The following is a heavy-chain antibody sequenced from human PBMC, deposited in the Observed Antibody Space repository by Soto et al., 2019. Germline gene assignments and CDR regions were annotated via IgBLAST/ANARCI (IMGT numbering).Heavy chain of an antibody. J-gene: IGHJ3*02. Sequence: PSETLSLTCAVSGGSIISGGYSWSWIRQPPWKGLQWIGHIYEGGNTYYTPSLESRVAISTDKSKNQFSLRLSSVTAADTAVYYCVRRSPEDAFDIWGQGXMVTV. CDR2: IYEGGNT. V-gene: IGHV4-30-2*01. CDR3: VRRSPEDAFDI. CDR1: GGSIISGGYS.